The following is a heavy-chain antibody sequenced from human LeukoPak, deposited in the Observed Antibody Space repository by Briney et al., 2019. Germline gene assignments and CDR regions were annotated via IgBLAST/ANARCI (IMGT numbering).Heavy chain of an antibody. J-gene: IGHJ4*02. D-gene: IGHD5-24*01. CDR2: IYYSGST. Sequence: SETLSLACTVSGGSISSYYWSWIRQPPGKGLEWIGYIYYSGSTNYNPSLKSRVTISVDTSKNQFSLKLSSVTAADTAVYYCARVTGRWLQFDYWGQGTLVTVSS. CDR3: ARVTGRWLQFDY. CDR1: GGSISSYY. V-gene: IGHV4-59*01.